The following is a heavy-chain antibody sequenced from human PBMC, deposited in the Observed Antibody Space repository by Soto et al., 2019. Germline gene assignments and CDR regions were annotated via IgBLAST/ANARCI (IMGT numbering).Heavy chain of an antibody. CDR1: GDSVSSNSAA. D-gene: IGHD4-17*01. Sequence: QSQTLSLTCAISGDSVSSNSAAWNWIRQSPSRGLEWLGRTYYRSKWYNDYAVSVKSRITINPDTSKNQFSLQLNTVTPEDTAVYYCARDRMVGDYSEYYFDYWGQGTLVTVSS. V-gene: IGHV6-1*01. CDR2: TYYRSKWYN. CDR3: ARDRMVGDYSEYYFDY. J-gene: IGHJ4*02.